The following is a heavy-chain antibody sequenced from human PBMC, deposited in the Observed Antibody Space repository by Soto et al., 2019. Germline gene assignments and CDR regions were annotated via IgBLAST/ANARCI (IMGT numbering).Heavy chain of an antibody. CDR2: IYYSGST. CDR3: ARDWVDTAMVDY. J-gene: IGHJ4*02. CDR1: GGSISSGDYY. V-gene: IGHV4-30-4*01. D-gene: IGHD5-18*01. Sequence: QVQLQESGPGLVKPSQTLSLTCTVSGGSISSGDYYWSWIRQPPGKGLEWIGYIYYSGSTYYNPSLKSRVTTSVDTSKNQFALKLSSVTAADTAVYYCARDWVDTAMVDYWGQGTLVTVSS.